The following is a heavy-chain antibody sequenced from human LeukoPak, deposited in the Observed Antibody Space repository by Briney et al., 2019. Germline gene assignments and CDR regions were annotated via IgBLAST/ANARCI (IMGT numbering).Heavy chain of an antibody. CDR1: GFTFSSYS. V-gene: IGHV3-21*01. Sequence: PGGSLRLSCAASGFTFSSYSMNWVRQAPGKGLEWVSSISSSSSYIYYADSVKGRFTISRDNAKNSLYLQMNSLRAEDTAVYYCARPGPYDFWSGYPFDYWGQGTLVTVSS. CDR2: ISSSSSYI. J-gene: IGHJ4*02. CDR3: ARPGPYDFWSGYPFDY. D-gene: IGHD3-3*01.